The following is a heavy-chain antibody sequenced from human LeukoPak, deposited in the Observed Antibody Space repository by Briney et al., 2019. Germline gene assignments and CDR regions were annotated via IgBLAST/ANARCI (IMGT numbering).Heavy chain of an antibody. D-gene: IGHD5-12*01. CDR2: ISGSGGST. CDR1: GFTFSSYA. V-gene: IGHV3-23*01. CDR3: AKDHRVVDIVATMSFDY. Sequence: HPGESLRLSCAASGFTFSSYAMSWVRQAPGKGLEWVSAISGSGGSTYYADSVKGRFTISRDNSKNTLYLQMNSLRAEDTAVYYCAKDHRVVDIVATMSFDYWGQGTLVTVSS. J-gene: IGHJ4*02.